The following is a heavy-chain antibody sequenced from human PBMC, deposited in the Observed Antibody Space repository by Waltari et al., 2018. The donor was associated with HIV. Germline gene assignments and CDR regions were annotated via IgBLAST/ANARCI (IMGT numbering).Heavy chain of an antibody. CDR1: GLNFKRTW. CDR3: TTWQGGSY. Sequence: EVQLMEFGGGLVKPGGSLRLSCAASGLNFKRTWMIWVRQAPGKGLECIGRIKGEVDGRTVDYGVPVKGRFTISRDDSINTVYLQMNSLEAEDTAVYYCTTWQGGSYWGQGTLVTVSP. J-gene: IGHJ4*02. V-gene: IGHV3-15*01. CDR2: IKGEVDGRTV.